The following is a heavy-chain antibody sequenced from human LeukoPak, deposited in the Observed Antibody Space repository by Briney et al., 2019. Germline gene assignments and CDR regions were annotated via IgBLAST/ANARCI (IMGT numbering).Heavy chain of an antibody. Sequence: SETLSLTCTVSGGSFSSGSYYWSWVRQPPGTGLEWIGYISYSGGTNYNPSLKSRVTISVDTSKNQFSLKLSSVTAADTAVYYCARAAYSGSYHSDYWGQGTLVTVSS. CDR2: ISYSGGT. D-gene: IGHD1-26*01. CDR1: GGSFSSGSYY. V-gene: IGHV4-61*01. J-gene: IGHJ4*02. CDR3: ARAAYSGSYHSDY.